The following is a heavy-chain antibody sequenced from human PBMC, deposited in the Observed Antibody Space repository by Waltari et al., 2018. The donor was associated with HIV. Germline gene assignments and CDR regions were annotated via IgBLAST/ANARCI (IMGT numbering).Heavy chain of an antibody. V-gene: IGHV3-23*04. J-gene: IGHJ4*02. Sequence: EVQLVESGGGLAQPGGSLRLSCVASGFTFGSFAMSWVRQAPGKGREWVSARSGSGDKTYAPDSVKGRFIISRDNSKNTLDLQMNSLRAEDTAVYYCAKGSKGFDYWGQGTLVTVSS. CDR2: RSGSGDKT. CDR3: AKGSKGFDY. CDR1: GFTFGSFA.